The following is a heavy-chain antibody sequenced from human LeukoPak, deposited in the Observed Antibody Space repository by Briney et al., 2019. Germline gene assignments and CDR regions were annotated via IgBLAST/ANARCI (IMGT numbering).Heavy chain of an antibody. V-gene: IGHV1-69*05. D-gene: IGHD2-2*01. CDR3: AREGYCSSTSCHLGY. CDR1: GGTFSSYA. J-gene: IGHJ4*02. Sequence: SVKVSCKASGGTFSSYAISWVRQAPGQGLEWMGGIIPIFGTANSAQKFQGRVTITTDESTSTAYMELSSLRSEDTAVYYCAREGYCSSTSCHLGYWGQGTLVTVSS. CDR2: IIPIFGTA.